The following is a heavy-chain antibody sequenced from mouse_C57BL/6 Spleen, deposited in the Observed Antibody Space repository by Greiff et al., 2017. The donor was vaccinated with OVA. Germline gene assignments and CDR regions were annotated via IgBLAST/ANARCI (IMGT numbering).Heavy chain of an antibody. CDR2: IDPSDSYT. J-gene: IGHJ2*01. V-gene: IGHV1-69*01. CDR1: GYTFTSYW. CDR3: ARDGDY. Sequence: QVQLKQSGAELVMPGASVKLSCKASGYTFTSYWMHWVKQRPGQGLEWIGEIDPSDSYTNYNQKFKGKSTLTVDKSSSTAYMQLSSLTSEDSAVYYCARDGDYWGQGTTLTVSS.